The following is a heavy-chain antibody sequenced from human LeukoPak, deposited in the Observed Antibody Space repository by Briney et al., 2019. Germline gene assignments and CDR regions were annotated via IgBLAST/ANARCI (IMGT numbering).Heavy chain of an antibody. CDR1: GFTFSSFG. D-gene: IGHD3-22*01. CDR2: IWYDASNK. Sequence: PGRSLTLSCAASGFTFSSFGMHWVRQAPGKGLEWVAVIWYDASNKYYADSVKGRFTISRDNSKNTLFLQMNSLRAEDTAVYYCARDLTGSSGYLDYWGQGTLVTVSS. CDR3: ARDLTGSSGYLDY. J-gene: IGHJ4*02. V-gene: IGHV3-33*01.